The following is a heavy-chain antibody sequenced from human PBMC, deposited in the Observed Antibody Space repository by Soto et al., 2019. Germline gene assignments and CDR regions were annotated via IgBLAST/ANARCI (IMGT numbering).Heavy chain of an antibody. V-gene: IGHV1-69*01. CDR2: IIPIFGTA. CDR3: ASPTYSGYARYYYHYGMDV. J-gene: IGHJ6*02. CDR1: GGTFSSYA. Sequence: QVQLVQSRAEVKKPGSSVKVSCKASGGTFSSYAISWVRQAPGQGLEWMGGIIPIFGTANYAQKFQGRVTITADESTSTAYMELSSLRSEDTAVYYCASPTYSGYARYYYHYGMDVWGQGTTVTVSS. D-gene: IGHD5-12*01.